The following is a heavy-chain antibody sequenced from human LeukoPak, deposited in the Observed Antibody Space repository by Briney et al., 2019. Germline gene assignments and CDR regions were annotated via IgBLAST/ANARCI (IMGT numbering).Heavy chain of an antibody. CDR2: INPNSGGT. V-gene: IGHV1-2*02. J-gene: IGHJ4*02. D-gene: IGHD1-14*01. Sequence: ASVKVSCKASGYTFTDYYMHWVRQAPGQGLEWMAWINPNSGGTNCAQKFQGRVTVTRDTSISTAYMEVGRLTPDDTAVYYCARCGGAKPRSGDSDYWGQGTLVTVSS. CDR1: GYTFTDYY. CDR3: ARCGGAKPRSGDSDY.